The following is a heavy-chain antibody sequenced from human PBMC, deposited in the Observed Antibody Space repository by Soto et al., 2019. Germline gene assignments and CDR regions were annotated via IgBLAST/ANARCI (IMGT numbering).Heavy chain of an antibody. CDR3: ARDRAYYDFWSGYLGAYYYYCMDV. CDR2: INPNSGGT. Sequence: ASVKVSCKASGYTFTGYYMHWVRQAPGQGLEWMGWINPNSGGTNYAQKLQGRVTMTRDTSISTAYMELSRLSSDDTAVYYCARDRAYYDFWSGYLGAYYYYCMDVWGQGTTVTVSS. V-gene: IGHV1-2*02. D-gene: IGHD3-3*01. CDR1: GYTFTGYY. J-gene: IGHJ6*02.